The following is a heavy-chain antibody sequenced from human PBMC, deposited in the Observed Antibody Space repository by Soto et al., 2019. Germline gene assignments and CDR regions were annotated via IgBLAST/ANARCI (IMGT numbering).Heavy chain of an antibody. V-gene: IGHV3-64D*08. CDR2: ISSNGGST. CDR3: VKSARTIPITMIVVVITMGPFDY. Sequence: GGSLRLSCSASGFTFSSYAMHWVRQAPGKGLEYVSAISSNGGSTYYADSVKGRFTISRDNSKNTLYLQMSSLRAEDTAVYYCVKSARTIPITMIVVVITMGPFDYWGQGTLVTVSS. CDR1: GFTFSSYA. J-gene: IGHJ4*02. D-gene: IGHD3-22*01.